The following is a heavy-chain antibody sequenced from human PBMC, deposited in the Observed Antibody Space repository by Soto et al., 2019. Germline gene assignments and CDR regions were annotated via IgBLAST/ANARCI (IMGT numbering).Heavy chain of an antibody. D-gene: IGHD3-9*01. CDR2: IIPIFGTA. CDR3: ARDVYDILTGYYGPRWFDP. V-gene: IGHV1-69*13. J-gene: IGHJ5*02. CDR1: GGSFSSYA. Sequence: SVKVSCKASGGSFSSYAISWVRQAPGQGLEWMGGIIPIFGTANYAQKFQGRVTITADESTSTAYMELSSLRSEDTAVYYCARDVYDILTGYYGPRWFDPWGQGTLVTVSS.